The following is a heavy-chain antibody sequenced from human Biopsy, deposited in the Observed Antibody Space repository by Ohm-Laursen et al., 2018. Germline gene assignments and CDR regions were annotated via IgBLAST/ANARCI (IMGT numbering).Heavy chain of an antibody. CDR1: GYTFTSYD. CDR2: PNPVSGNS. D-gene: IGHD1-7*01. J-gene: IGHJ5*02. Sequence: ASVKVSCKASGYTFTSYDITWVQQASGQGPEWIGWPNPVSGNSNFGQKFRGRVTVTSDTSISTAYMELSGLTSDDTATYYCGRAVRNQLLTDPWGQGTLVTVTS. V-gene: IGHV1-8*01. CDR3: GRAVRNQLLTDP.